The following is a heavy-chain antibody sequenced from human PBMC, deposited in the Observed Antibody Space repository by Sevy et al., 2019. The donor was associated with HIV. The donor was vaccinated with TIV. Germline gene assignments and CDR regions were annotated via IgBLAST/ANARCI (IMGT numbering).Heavy chain of an antibody. D-gene: IGHD2-8*01. J-gene: IGHJ4*02. Sequence: GVSLRLSCAASGFDFSIYSMSWVRQAPGKGLEWVSTLSFGCGKINYADSVKGRFTISRDNSKSSVYLQMNNMRVEDTAVYYCAREGCTKPHDYWGQGTLVTVSS. CDR1: GFDFSIYS. CDR2: LSFGCGKI. CDR3: AREGCTKPHDY. V-gene: IGHV3-23*01.